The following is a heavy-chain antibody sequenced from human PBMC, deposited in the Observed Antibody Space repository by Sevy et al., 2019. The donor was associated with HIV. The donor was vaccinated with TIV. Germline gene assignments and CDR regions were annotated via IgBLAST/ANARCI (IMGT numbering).Heavy chain of an antibody. V-gene: IGHV3-15*01. CDR3: TTSPLVQGVP. CDR1: EFTFNNSW. J-gene: IGHJ5*02. D-gene: IGHD3-10*01. CDR2: IKSKVVGGKT. Sequence: GGSLRLSCAASEFTFNNSWMSWVRQAPGKGLDWVGHIKSKVVGGKTDYAEPVQGRFTISRDESENMLYLQMNSLKTEDTAVYFCTTSPLVQGVPWGQGTKVTVSS.